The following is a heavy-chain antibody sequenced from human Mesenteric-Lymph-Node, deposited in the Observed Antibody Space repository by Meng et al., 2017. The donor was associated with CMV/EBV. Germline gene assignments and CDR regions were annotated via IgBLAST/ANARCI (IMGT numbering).Heavy chain of an antibody. J-gene: IGHJ4*02. CDR1: GFTFSSYW. CDR3: ARNPVTNRRGSHFDY. V-gene: IGHV3-7*01. Sequence: GESLKISCAASGFTFSSYWMSWVRQAPGKGLEWVANIKQDGSEQYYVDSVKGRFTISRDNAKNSLYLQMNSLRAEDTAVYYCARNPVTNRRGSHFDYWGQGTLVTVSS. D-gene: IGHD4-17*01. CDR2: IKQDGSEQ.